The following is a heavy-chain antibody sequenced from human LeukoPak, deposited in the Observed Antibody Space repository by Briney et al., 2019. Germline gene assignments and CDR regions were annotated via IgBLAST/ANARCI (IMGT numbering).Heavy chain of an antibody. CDR1: GFTFSSYW. V-gene: IGHV3-7*04. CDR3: ARDRGYSGYDDFRY. Sequence: GGSLRLSCAASGFTFSSYWMSWVRQAPGKGLEWVANIRQDGNEKYYVDSVKGRFTISRDNVNNLLYLQMNSLRAEDTAVYYCARDRGYSGYDDFRYWGQGTLVTVSS. D-gene: IGHD5-12*01. J-gene: IGHJ4*02. CDR2: IRQDGNEK.